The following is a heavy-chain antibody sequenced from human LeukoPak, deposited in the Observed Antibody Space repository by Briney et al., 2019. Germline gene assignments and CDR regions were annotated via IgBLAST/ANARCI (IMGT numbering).Heavy chain of an antibody. CDR3: AKESNGYSSSTSCLRPFDY. D-gene: IGHD2-2*01. CDR2: IRYDGSNK. Sequence: GGSLRLSCAASGFTFSSYGMHWVRQAPGKGLEWVAFIRYDGSNKYYADSVKGRFTISRDNSKNTLYLQMNSLRAEDTAVYYCAKESNGYSSSTSCLRPFDYWGQGTLVTVSS. CDR1: GFTFSSYG. J-gene: IGHJ4*02. V-gene: IGHV3-30*02.